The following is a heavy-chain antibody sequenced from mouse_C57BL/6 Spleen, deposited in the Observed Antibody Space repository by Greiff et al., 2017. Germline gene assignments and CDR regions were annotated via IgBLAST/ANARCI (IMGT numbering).Heavy chain of an antibody. CDR1: GFTFSDYG. CDR2: ISSGSSTI. Sequence: EVKLQESGGGLVKPGGSLKLSCAASGFTFSDYGMHWVRQAPEKGLEWVAYISSGSSTIYYADTVKGRFTISRDNAKNTLFLQMTSLRSEDTAMYYCAREITTVVPLDYWGQGTTLTVSS. CDR3: AREITTVVPLDY. D-gene: IGHD1-1*01. J-gene: IGHJ2*01. V-gene: IGHV5-17*01.